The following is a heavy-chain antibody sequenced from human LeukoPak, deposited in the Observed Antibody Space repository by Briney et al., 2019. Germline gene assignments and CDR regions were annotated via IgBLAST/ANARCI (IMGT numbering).Heavy chain of an antibody. J-gene: IGHJ3*02. V-gene: IGHV4-38-2*02. CDR2: IYHSGST. CDR1: GYSISSGYY. Sequence: PSETLSLTCTVSGYSISSGYYWGWIRQPPGKGLEWIGSIYHSGSTYYNPSLKSRLTISVDTSKNQFSLKLSSVTAADAAVYYCARVWELSDAFDIWGQGTMVTVSS. D-gene: IGHD1-26*01. CDR3: ARVWELSDAFDI.